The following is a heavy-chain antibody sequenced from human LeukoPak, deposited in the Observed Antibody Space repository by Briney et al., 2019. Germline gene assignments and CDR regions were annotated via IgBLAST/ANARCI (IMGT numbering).Heavy chain of an antibody. Sequence: ASVKVSCKASGYTFTGYYMHWVRQAPGQGLEGMGWINPNSGSTNYAQKFQGRVTMTRHTSISTAYMELSRLRSDDTAVYYCARVGRGYSYGPFDYWGQGTLVTVSS. J-gene: IGHJ4*02. CDR2: INPNSGST. D-gene: IGHD5-18*01. CDR1: GYTFTGYY. CDR3: ARVGRGYSYGPFDY. V-gene: IGHV1-2*02.